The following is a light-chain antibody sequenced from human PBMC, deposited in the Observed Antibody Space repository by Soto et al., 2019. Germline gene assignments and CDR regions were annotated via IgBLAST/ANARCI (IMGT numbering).Light chain of an antibody. CDR1: SSDFGDFNY. CDR2: DVS. Sequence: QSVLTQPASVSGSPGQSITISCTGTSSDFGDFNYVFWYQQHPAKAPKLLIYDVSNRPSGVSNRFSGSKSGDTASLTISGLQAEDEADYYCTSYTTSITYVFGTGTKVTVL. J-gene: IGLJ1*01. CDR3: TSYTTSITYV. V-gene: IGLV2-14*03.